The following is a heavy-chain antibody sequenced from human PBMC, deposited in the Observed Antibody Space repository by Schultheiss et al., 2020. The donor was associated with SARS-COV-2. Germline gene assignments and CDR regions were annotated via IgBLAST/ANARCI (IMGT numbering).Heavy chain of an antibody. CDR1: GGSFSGYY. D-gene: IGHD3-10*01. CDR3: ASLYYYGSGSSAFDI. CDR2: INHGGST. V-gene: IGHV4-34*01. J-gene: IGHJ3*02. Sequence: SETLSLTCAVYGGSFSGYYWSWIRQPPGKGLEWIGEINHGGSTSYNPSLKSRVTISVDTSKNQFSLKLSSVTAADTAVYYCASLYYYGSGSSAFDIWGQGTMVTVSS.